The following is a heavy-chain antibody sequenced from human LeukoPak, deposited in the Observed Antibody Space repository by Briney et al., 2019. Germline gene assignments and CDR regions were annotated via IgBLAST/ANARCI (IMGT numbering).Heavy chain of an antibody. CDR2: INPSDSSI. J-gene: IGHJ3*02. Sequence: GASVKVSCKASGYTFTSYYIHWVRQAPGQGLEWMGIINPSDSSITYVQKFQGRVTMTEDTSTDTAYMELSSLRSEDTAVYYCATIGPYESAFDIWGQGTMVTVSS. CDR3: ATIGPYESAFDI. D-gene: IGHD5-12*01. CDR1: GYTFTSYY. V-gene: IGHV1-46*01.